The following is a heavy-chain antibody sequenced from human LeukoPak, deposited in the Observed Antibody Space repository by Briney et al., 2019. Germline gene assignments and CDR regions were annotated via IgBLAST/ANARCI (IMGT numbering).Heavy chain of an antibody. CDR3: TTSTANHDV. Sequence: GGSLRLSCAASGFTFSSYTMTWVRQAPGKGLEWVSAISTSGTDIYYADSVKGRFSISRDNSKNTLYVQMNSLRAEDTAVYYCTTSTANHDVWGQGTLVTVSS. V-gene: IGHV3-23*01. D-gene: IGHD2/OR15-2a*01. CDR2: ISTSGTDI. J-gene: IGHJ4*02. CDR1: GFTFSSYT.